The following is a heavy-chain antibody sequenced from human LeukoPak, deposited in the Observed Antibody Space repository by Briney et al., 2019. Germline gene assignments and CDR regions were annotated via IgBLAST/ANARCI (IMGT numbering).Heavy chain of an antibody. Sequence: AASLKISCDGSGYSITSYWIGWVRQMAGKGLEWMGIIYPGDSDTRYSPSFQGQVTISADKSISTAYLQWSSLKASDTAMYYCARHRGLSGYEGIDYWGQGTLVTVSS. CDR3: ARHRGLSGYEGIDY. J-gene: IGHJ4*02. V-gene: IGHV5-51*01. D-gene: IGHD5-12*01. CDR1: GYSITSYW. CDR2: IYPGDSDT.